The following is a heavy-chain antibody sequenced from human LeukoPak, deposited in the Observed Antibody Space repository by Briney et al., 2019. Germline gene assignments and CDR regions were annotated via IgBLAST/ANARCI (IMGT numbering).Heavy chain of an antibody. CDR3: ARDSMTYDILTVSGMGV. J-gene: IGHJ6*02. CDR1: GFTVSSNY. Sequence: GGSLRLSCAASGFTVSSNYMSWVRQAPGKGLEWVSVIYSGGSTYYADSVKGRFTISRDNSKNTLYLQMNSLRAEDTAVYYCARDSMTYDILTVSGMGVWGQGTTVTVSS. CDR2: IYSGGST. D-gene: IGHD3-9*01. V-gene: IGHV3-66*01.